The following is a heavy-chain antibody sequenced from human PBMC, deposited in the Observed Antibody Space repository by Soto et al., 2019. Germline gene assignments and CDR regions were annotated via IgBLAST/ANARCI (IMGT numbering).Heavy chain of an antibody. CDR2: IYYSGST. Sequence: ETRSLTCTVSGGSVSSGRYYWSWIRQPPGKGLEWIGYIYYSGSTNYNPSLKSRVTISVDTSKNQFSLKLSSVTAADTAVYYCARHGQWLVTGYFYYGMDAWGHGTTVTLSS. D-gene: IGHD6-19*01. J-gene: IGHJ6*02. V-gene: IGHV4-61*01. CDR3: ARHGQWLVTGYFYYGMDA. CDR1: GGSVSSGRYY.